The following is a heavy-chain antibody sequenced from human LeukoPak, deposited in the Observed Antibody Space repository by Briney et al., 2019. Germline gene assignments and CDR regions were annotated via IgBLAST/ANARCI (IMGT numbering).Heavy chain of an antibody. CDR2: IYYSGST. CDR1: GGSISSYY. V-gene: IGHV4-59*05. D-gene: IGHD3-22*01. J-gene: IGHJ3*02. Sequence: SETLSLTCTVSGGSISSYYWTWIRQPPGAGLEWIGSIYYSGSTYYNPSLKSRVTISVDTSKNQFSLKLGSVTAADTAVYYCARSFVRRVVDINADAFDIWGQGTMVTVSP. CDR3: ARSFVRRVVDINADAFDI.